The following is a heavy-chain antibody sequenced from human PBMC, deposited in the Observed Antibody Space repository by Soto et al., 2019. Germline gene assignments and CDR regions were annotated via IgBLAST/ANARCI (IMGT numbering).Heavy chain of an antibody. V-gene: IGHV4-59*01. CDR2: IYYSGST. CDR3: ARGITSIPSPHGGMEV. CDR1: GGSISSYY. Sequence: SETLSLTCTVSGGSISSYYWSWIRQPPGKGLEWIGYIYYSGSTNYNPSLKSRVTISVDTSKNQFSLKLSSVTAADTAVYYCARGITSIPSPHGGMEVGCQGTMVTVFS. D-gene: IGHD3-10*01. J-gene: IGHJ6*02.